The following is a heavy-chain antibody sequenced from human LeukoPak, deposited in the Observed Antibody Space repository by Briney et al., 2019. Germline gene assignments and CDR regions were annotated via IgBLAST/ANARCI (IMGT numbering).Heavy chain of an antibody. CDR3: AKGRSGTYYLHDY. CDR2: ISGSGGDT. Sequence: GGSLRLSCAASGFTFSNYAMSWVRQAPGKGLEWVSSISGSGGDTYYADSMEGRFSISRENSKNTLYLQITSLRAEDTAVYYCAKGRSGTYYLHDYWGQGTLVTVSS. CDR1: GFTFSNYA. D-gene: IGHD3-10*01. V-gene: IGHV3-23*01. J-gene: IGHJ4*02.